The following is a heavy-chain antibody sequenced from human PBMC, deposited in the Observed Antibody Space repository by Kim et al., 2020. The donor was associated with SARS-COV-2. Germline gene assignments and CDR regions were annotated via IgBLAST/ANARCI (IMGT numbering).Heavy chain of an antibody. V-gene: IGHV4-59*08. J-gene: IGHJ4*02. Sequence: PSLTRRVTISIDTSKNQFSLRLSSVTAADTAVYYCARLSYSSSSQNFDYWGQGTLVTVSS. D-gene: IGHD6-6*01. CDR3: ARLSYSSSSQNFDY.